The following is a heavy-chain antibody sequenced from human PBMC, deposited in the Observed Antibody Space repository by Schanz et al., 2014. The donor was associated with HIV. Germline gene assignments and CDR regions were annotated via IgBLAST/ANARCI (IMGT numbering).Heavy chain of an antibody. CDR2: ISYDGSRK. D-gene: IGHD6-6*01. Sequence: QVQLVESGGGVVQPGRSLRVSCAASGFTFNSYGMHWVRQAPGKGLAWGAVISYDGSRKHFADSVRGRITISRDNSKNTLYLQMNSLRADDTAVYYCAKGWRGYSISSLVDYWGQGSLVTVSS. CDR1: GFTFNSYG. CDR3: AKGWRGYSISSLVDY. V-gene: IGHV3-30*18. J-gene: IGHJ4*02.